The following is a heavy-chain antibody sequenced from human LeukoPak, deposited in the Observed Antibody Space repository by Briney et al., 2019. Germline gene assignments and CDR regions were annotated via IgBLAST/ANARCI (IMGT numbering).Heavy chain of an antibody. J-gene: IGHJ5*02. V-gene: IGHV4-34*01. CDR1: GGSFSAYY. D-gene: IGHD4-23*01. CDR2: IDHGGST. CDR3: ARDWDYGGKGDWFDP. Sequence: SEVLSLTCAVSGGSFSAYYWSWLRQPPGKGLEWIGEIDHGGSTNYKPSLRSRVTISLDTSKNQFSLQLNSVTPEDTAVYYCARDWDYGGKGDWFDPWGQGTLVTVSS.